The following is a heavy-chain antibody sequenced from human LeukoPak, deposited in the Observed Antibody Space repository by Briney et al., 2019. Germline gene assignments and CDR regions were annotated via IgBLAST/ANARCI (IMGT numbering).Heavy chain of an antibody. D-gene: IGHD1-26*01. CDR2: INWNGGST. J-gene: IGHJ4*02. CDR1: GFTFDDYG. V-gene: IGHV3-20*04. Sequence: PGGSLRLSCAASGFTFDDYGMSWVRQAPGKGLEWVSGINWNGGSTGYADSVKGRFTISRDNAKNSLYLQMNSLRAEDTALYYCARVVGDSGSYGGLGYWGQGTLVTVSS. CDR3: ARVVGDSGSYGGLGY.